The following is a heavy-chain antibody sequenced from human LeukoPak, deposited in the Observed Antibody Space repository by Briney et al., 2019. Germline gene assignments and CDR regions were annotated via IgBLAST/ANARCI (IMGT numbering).Heavy chain of an antibody. CDR2: IDPSDSYT. CDR3: AGAGIAVAGNAEYFQH. CDR1: GYTFSNYW. J-gene: IGHJ1*01. Sequence: GESLKISCQGAGYTFSNYWIGWVRQMPGKGLEWMGRIDPSDSYTNYSPSFQGHVTISADKSISTAYLQWSSLKASDTAMYYCAGAGIAVAGNAEYFQHWGQGTLVTVSS. V-gene: IGHV5-10-1*01. D-gene: IGHD6-19*01.